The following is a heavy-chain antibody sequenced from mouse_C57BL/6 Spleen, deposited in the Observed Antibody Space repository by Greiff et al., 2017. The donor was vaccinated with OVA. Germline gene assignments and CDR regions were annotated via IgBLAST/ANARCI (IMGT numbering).Heavy chain of an antibody. Sequence: VQVVESGAELVRPGTSVKMSCKASGYTFTNYWIGWAKQRPGHGLEWIGDIYPGGGYTNYNEKFKGKATLTADKSSSTAYMQFSSLTSEDAAIYYCARTIHDGSSYGYFDVWGTGTTVTVSS. CDR2: IYPGGGYT. J-gene: IGHJ1*03. V-gene: IGHV1-63*01. CDR1: GYTFTNYW. D-gene: IGHD1-1*01. CDR3: ARTIHDGSSYGYFDV.